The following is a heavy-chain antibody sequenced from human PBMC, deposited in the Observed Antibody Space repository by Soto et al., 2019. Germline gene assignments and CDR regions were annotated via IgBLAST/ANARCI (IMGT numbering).Heavy chain of an antibody. J-gene: IGHJ3*02. CDR1: GGTFSSYA. Sequence: SVKVSCMASGGTFSSYAISWVRQAPGQGLEWMGGIIPIFGTANYAQKFQGRVTITADESTSTAYMELSSLRSEDTAVYYCAVSKKGFGVVTIDIWGQGTMVTVSS. D-gene: IGHD3-3*01. V-gene: IGHV1-69*13. CDR2: IIPIFGTA. CDR3: AVSKKGFGVVTIDI.